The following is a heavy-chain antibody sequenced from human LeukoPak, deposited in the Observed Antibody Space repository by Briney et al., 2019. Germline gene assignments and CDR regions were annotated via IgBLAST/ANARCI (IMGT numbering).Heavy chain of an antibody. CDR3: AREHSSSSGSVSDF. CDR1: GFTFSSYN. J-gene: IGHJ4*02. D-gene: IGHD6-6*01. CDR2: ISSSSSTI. Sequence: GGSLRLSCTASGFTFSSYNMNWVRQAPGKGLEWVSYISSSSSTIYYADSVKGRFTISRDNAKNSLYVQMNILRDEDTAVYYCAREHSSSSGSVSDFWGQGTLVTVSS. V-gene: IGHV3-48*02.